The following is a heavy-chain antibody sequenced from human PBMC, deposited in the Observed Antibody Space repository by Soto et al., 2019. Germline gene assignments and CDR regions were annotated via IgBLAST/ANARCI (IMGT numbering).Heavy chain of an antibody. CDR1: GFTFSSYA. CDR3: ATLNRITIFGVVDY. D-gene: IGHD3-3*01. CDR2: ISGSGGST. J-gene: IGHJ4*02. Sequence: EVQLLESGGGLVQPGGSLRLSCAASGFTFSSYAMSWVRQAPGKGLEWVSTISGSGGSTYYADSVKGRFTISRDNSKNTLYLQMNSLRAEDTAVYYCATLNRITIFGVVDYWGQGTLVTVSS. V-gene: IGHV3-23*01.